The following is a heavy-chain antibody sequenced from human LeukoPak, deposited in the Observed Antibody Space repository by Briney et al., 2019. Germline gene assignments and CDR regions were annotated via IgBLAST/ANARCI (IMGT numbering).Heavy chain of an antibody. D-gene: IGHD3-10*01. CDR3: AGTPSSGRANYYYYGMDV. J-gene: IGHJ6*02. Sequence: PGGSLRLSCAASGFTFSSYAMHWVRKAPGKGLEWVAVISYDGSNKYYADSVKGRFTLSRDNSKNTLYLQMNSLRAEDTAVYYCAGTPSSGRANYYYYGMDVWGQGTTVTVSS. V-gene: IGHV3-30-3*01. CDR2: ISYDGSNK. CDR1: GFTFSSYA.